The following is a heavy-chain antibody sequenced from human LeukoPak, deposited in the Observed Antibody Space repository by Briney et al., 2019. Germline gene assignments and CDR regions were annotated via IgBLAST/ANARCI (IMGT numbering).Heavy chain of an antibody. D-gene: IGHD3-22*01. J-gene: IGHJ1*01. CDR3: ARVGYYDSSNYYAYFQH. Sequence: GGSLRLSCAASVFTFSSYWMHWVRQAPGKGLEWVARINSDGTDISYGDSVKGRFTISRDNAKNTLYLQMNSLRVEDTAVYYCARVGYYDSSNYYAYFQHWGQGTLVTVSS. V-gene: IGHV3-74*01. CDR2: INSDGTDI. CDR1: VFTFSSYW.